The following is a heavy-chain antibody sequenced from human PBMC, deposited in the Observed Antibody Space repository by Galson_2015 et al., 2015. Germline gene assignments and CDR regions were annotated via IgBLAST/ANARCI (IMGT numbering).Heavy chain of an antibody. V-gene: IGHV3-48*03. CDR3: AVNAITYFFDS. CDR2: ISNSGRTM. Sequence: SLRLSCAASGFTFSSYEMNWVRQAPGKGLEWVSYISNSGRTMYYADSVKGRFTISRGNAKKSPDLQMNSLRAEDTAVYYCAVNAITYFFDSWGQGTLVTVSS. D-gene: IGHD2-21*01. CDR1: GFTFSSYE. J-gene: IGHJ4*02.